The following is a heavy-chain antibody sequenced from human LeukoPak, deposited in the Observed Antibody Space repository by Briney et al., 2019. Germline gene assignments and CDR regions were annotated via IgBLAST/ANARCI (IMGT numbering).Heavy chain of an antibody. V-gene: IGHV4-59*08. J-gene: IGHJ4*02. CDR3: ARHVDTAMRYFDY. CDR1: GGSISSYY. Sequence: PSETLSLTCTVSGGSISSYYWSWIRQPPGKGLECIGYIYYSGSTNYNPSLKSRVTISVDASKNQFSLKLSSVTAADTAVYYCARHVDTAMRYFDYWGQGTLVTVSS. D-gene: IGHD5-18*01. CDR2: IYYSGST.